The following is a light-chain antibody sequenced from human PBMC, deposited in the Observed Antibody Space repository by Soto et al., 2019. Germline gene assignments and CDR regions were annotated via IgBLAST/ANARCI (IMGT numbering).Light chain of an antibody. CDR2: LGS. V-gene: IGKV2-28*01. J-gene: IGKJ4*01. CDR3: MQTLQIPPT. Sequence: DIVMTQSPLSLPVTPGEPASISCRSSQSLLHSNGYNYLDWYLQKPGQSPQLLIYLGSNWASGVPDRFSGSGSGTDFTLQISRVEAEDVGVYYCMQTLQIPPTFGGGTKVEIK. CDR1: QSLLHSNGYNY.